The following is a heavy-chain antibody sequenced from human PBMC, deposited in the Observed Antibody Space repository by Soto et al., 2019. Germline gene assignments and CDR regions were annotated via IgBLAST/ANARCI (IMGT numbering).Heavy chain of an antibody. V-gene: IGHV3-30-3*01. CDR1: GFTFSSYA. Sequence: QVQLVESGGGVVQPGRSLRLSCAASGFTFSSYAMHWVRQAPGKGLEWVAVISYDGSNKYYADSVKGRFTISRDNSKNTLYLQMNSLRAEDTAVYYCARDQYLDGQDYYYYGMDVWGQGTTVTVSS. CDR3: ARDQYLDGQDYYYYGMDV. J-gene: IGHJ6*02. CDR2: ISYDGSNK. D-gene: IGHD1-1*01.